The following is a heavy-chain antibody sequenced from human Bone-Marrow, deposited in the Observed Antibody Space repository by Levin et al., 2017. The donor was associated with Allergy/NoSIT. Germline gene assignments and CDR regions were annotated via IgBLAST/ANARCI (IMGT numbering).Heavy chain of an antibody. CDR3: ARGTVTTLYYYYYYMDV. Sequence: SQTLSLTCTVSGGSISSYYWSWIRQPPGKGLEWIGYIYYSGSTNYNPSLKSRVTISVDTSKNQFSLKLSSVTAADTAVYYCARGTVTTLYYYYYYMDVWGKGTTVTVSS. CDR2: IYYSGST. V-gene: IGHV4-59*01. D-gene: IGHD4-17*01. J-gene: IGHJ6*03. CDR1: GGSISSYY.